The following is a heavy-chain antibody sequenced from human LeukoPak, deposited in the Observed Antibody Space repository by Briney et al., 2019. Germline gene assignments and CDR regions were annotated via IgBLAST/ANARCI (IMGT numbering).Heavy chain of an antibody. CDR1: GGTFSSYA. CDR3: ARTLYDILTGYLHAFDI. Sequence: GASVKVSCKASGGTFSSYAISWVRQAPGQGLEWMGGIIPIFGTANYAQKFQGRVTITADKSTSTAYMELSSLRSEDTAVYYCARTLYDILTGYLHAFDIWGQGTMVTVSS. V-gene: IGHV1-69*06. D-gene: IGHD3-9*01. CDR2: IIPIFGTA. J-gene: IGHJ3*02.